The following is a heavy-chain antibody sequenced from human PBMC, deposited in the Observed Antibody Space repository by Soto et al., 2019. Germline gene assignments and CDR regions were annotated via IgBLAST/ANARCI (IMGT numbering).Heavy chain of an antibody. V-gene: IGHV3-7*01. CDR1: GVHFSTHW. CDR2: IKEDGSEK. Sequence: PGGSLRLSCAASGVHFSTHWMTWVRQGPGKGLEWVADIKEDGSEKYYVDSVKGRFTMSRDNAQNSLYLQVNNLRVEDTAVYYCARIAAAGRGMDVWGRGTTVTVSS. D-gene: IGHD6-13*01. J-gene: IGHJ6*04. CDR3: ARIAAAGRGMDV.